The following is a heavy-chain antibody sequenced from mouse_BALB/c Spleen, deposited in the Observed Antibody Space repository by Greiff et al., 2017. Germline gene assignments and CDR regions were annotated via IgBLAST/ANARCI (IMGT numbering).Heavy chain of an antibody. CDR1: GYTFTSYY. V-gene: IGHV1S81*02. CDR3: TRGRYGDAMDY. Sequence: QVQLQQSGAELVKPGASVKLSCKASGYTFTSYYMYWVRQRPGQGLEWIGEINPSNGGTNFNEKFKSKATLTVDKSSSTAYMELSSLTSEDSAVYYCTRGRYGDAMDYWGQGNSVTVSA. J-gene: IGHJ4*01. CDR2: INPSNGGT. D-gene: IGHD2-14*01.